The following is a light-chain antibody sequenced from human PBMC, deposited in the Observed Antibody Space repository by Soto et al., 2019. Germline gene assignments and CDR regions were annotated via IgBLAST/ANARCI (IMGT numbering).Light chain of an antibody. CDR3: SSYTTTNTLV. V-gene: IGLV2-14*03. CDR2: GVT. Sequence: QSALAQPASVSGSPGQSITISCTGSNSDIGYYNFVSWYQKHPDKAPKLLIFGVTNRPSGISDRFSGSKSGATASLSISGLPAEDEADYYCSSYTTTNTLVFGTGTKLTLL. CDR1: NSDIGYYNF. J-gene: IGLJ1*01.